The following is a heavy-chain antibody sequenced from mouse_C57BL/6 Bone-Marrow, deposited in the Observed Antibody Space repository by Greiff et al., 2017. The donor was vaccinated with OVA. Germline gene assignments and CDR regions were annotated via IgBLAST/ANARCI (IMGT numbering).Heavy chain of an antibody. V-gene: IGHV1-81*01. CDR3: ARSGTTVVATKYFDV. CDR2: IYPRSGNT. CDR1: GYTFTSYG. D-gene: IGHD1-1*01. J-gene: IGHJ1*03. Sequence: VQLQQSGAELARPGASVKLSCKASGYTFTSYGISWVKQRTGQGLEWIGEIYPRSGNTYYNEQFKGKATLTADTSSSTAYMGLRSLTSEYSADEVCARSGTTVVATKYFDVWGKGTTLTVSS.